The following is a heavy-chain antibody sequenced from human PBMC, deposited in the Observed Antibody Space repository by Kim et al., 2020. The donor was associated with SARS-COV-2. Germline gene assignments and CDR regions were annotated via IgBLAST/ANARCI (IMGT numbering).Heavy chain of an antibody. J-gene: IGHJ6*02. D-gene: IGHD3-10*01. CDR2: IYHSGST. V-gene: IGHV4-4*02. CDR3: ARGFGENSYYYYGMDV. CDR1: GGSISSSNW. Sequence: SETLSLTCAVSGGSISSSNWWSWVRQPPGKGLEWIGEIYHSGSTNYNPSLKSRVTISVDKSKNQFSLKLSSVTAADTAVYYCARGFGENSYYYYGMDVWGQGTTVTVSS.